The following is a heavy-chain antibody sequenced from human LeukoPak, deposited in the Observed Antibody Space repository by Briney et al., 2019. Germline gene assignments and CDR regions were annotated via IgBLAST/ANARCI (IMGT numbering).Heavy chain of an antibody. CDR2: INHSGST. D-gene: IGHD6-13*01. J-gene: IGHJ1*01. CDR1: GGSFSGYY. CDR3: ARYSLSREDFQD. V-gene: IGHV4-34*01. Sequence: SETLSLTCAVYGGSFSGYYWSWIRQPPGKGLEWIGEINHSGSTNYNPSLKSRVTISVDTSKNQFSLRLSSVTAADTAVYFCARYSLSREDFQDWGQGTLVTVSS.